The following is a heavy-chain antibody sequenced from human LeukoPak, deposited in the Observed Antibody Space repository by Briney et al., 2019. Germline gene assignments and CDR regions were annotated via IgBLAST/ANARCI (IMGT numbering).Heavy chain of an antibody. D-gene: IGHD6-19*01. CDR1: GFNFRDRW. Sequence: GGSLRLSCAGSGFNFRDRWMDWVRQAPGKGLEWVGHIKTDGSETYYLDALRGRFSISRDNTNNALYLQMNSLRVEDTAVYYCVKNNGWFHLAQWGQGTLVTVSS. CDR2: IKTDGSET. V-gene: IGHV3-7*03. J-gene: IGHJ4*02. CDR3: VKNNGWFHLAQ.